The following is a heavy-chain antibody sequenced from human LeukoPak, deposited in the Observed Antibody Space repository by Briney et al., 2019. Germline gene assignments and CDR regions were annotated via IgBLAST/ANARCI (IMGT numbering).Heavy chain of an antibody. CDR3: ARDGIAVAGTNPFDY. J-gene: IGHJ4*02. CDR2: IIPIFGTA. D-gene: IGHD6-19*01. Sequence: SVKVSCKASGGTFSSYAISWVRQAPLQGLEFMGGIIPIFGTANYAQKFQGRVTITADESTSTAYMELSSLRSEDTAVYYCARDGIAVAGTNPFDYWGQGTLVTVSS. V-gene: IGHV1-69*13. CDR1: GGTFSSYA.